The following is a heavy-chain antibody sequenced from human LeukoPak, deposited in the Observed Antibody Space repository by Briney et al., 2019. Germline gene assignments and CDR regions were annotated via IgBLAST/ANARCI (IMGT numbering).Heavy chain of an antibody. CDR1: GGSMSNYY. CDR3: ARHCSGGSCYFYYYGMDV. V-gene: IGHV4-59*08. J-gene: IGHJ6*02. Sequence: SETLSLTCTVSGGSMSNYYWSWVRQPPGKGLEWVGLIYYTGSTNYNPSLKSRVTISVDTSKNQFSLKLSSVTAADTAVYYCARHCSGGSCYFYYYGMDVWGQGTTVTVSS. CDR2: IYYTGST. D-gene: IGHD2-15*01.